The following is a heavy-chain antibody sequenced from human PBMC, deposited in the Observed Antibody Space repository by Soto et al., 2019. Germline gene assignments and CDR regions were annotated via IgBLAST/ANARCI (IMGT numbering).Heavy chain of an antibody. CDR1: GYTFTSYY. J-gene: IGHJ4*02. Sequence: GASVKVSCKASGYTFTSYYMHWVRQAPGQGLEWMGIINPSGGSTSYAQKFQGRVTMTRDTSTSTVYMELSSLRSEDTAVYYCARSSSWYISRYYFDYWGQGTLVTVSS. CDR3: ARSSSWYISRYYFDY. V-gene: IGHV1-46*01. CDR2: INPSGGST. D-gene: IGHD6-13*01.